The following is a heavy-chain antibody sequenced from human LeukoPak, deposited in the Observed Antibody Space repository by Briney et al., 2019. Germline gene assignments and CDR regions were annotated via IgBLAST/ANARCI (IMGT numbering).Heavy chain of an antibody. CDR1: GYTFTDYY. CDR2: VDPEDGES. J-gene: IGHJ4*02. CDR3: VTGYGDYGGAY. Sequence: ASVKVSCKVSGYTFTDYYMHWVLQAPGKGLEWMGLVDPEDGESIYAEKFQGRVTITADTSTDTAYMELSSLRFDDTAVYYCVTGYGDYGGAYWGQGTLVTVSS. D-gene: IGHD4-17*01. V-gene: IGHV1-69-2*01.